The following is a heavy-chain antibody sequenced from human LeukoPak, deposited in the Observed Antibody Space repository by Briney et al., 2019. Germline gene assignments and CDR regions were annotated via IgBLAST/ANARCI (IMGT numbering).Heavy chain of an antibody. CDR1: GFTFSNYW. J-gene: IGHJ5*02. CDR3: AREYDGINWFDP. Sequence: PGGSLRLSCAASGFTFSNYWMSWVRQAPGKGLEWVANIQQDGGEKYYVDSVKGRFTISRDNTKNSLYLQMNSLRDEDTAVYYCAREYDGINWFDPWGQGTLVTVSS. V-gene: IGHV3-7*01. CDR2: IQQDGGEK. D-gene: IGHD1-1*01.